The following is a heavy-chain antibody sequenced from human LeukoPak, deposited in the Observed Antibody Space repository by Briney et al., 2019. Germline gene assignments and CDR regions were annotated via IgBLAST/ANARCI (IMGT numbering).Heavy chain of an antibody. J-gene: IGHJ2*01. D-gene: IGHD6-13*01. CDR2: ISVNGGAM. V-gene: IGHV3-48*03. CDR3: ARKTDRLGAVGRDRYFDL. CDR1: GFTFSGYE. Sequence: GGSLRLSCTASGFTFSGYEMTWVRQAPGEGLECMSYISVNGGAMHYADSVRGRFTTYRDDAKNSLYLHMNSLRVEDTAIYYCARKTDRLGAVGRDRYFDLWGRGTLITVSS.